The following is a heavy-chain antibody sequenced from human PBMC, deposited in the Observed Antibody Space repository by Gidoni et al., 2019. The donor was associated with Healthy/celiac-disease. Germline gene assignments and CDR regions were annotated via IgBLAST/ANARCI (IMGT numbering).Heavy chain of an antibody. CDR3: ARGGGSWYHFDY. V-gene: IGHV3-13*01. D-gene: IGHD6-13*01. Sequence: EVHLVESGGGLVQPGGSLRLSCAGSGFTFSSYDMHWVRQVTGNGLEWVSGIGPDGDTSYPGSVKGRFTISRENAKNSLYLQMNSLRAGDAAVYYCARGGGSWYHFDYWGQGTLVTVSS. CDR1: GFTFSSYD. J-gene: IGHJ4*02. CDR2: IGPDGDT.